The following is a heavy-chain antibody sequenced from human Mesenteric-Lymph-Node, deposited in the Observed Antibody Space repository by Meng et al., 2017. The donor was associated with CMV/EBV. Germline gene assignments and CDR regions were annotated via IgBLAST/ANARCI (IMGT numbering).Heavy chain of an antibody. CDR1: GYSFTSYW. V-gene: IGHV5-51*01. D-gene: IGHD2-2*01. Sequence: GESLKISCKGSGYSFTSYWIGWVRQMPGKGLEWMGIIYPGDSDTRYSPSFQGQVTISADKSTSTACLQWSSLKASDTAMYYCARQGGGYCSSTSCPYGMDVWGQGTTVTVSS. J-gene: IGHJ6*02. CDR3: ARQGGGYCSSTSCPYGMDV. CDR2: IYPGDSDT.